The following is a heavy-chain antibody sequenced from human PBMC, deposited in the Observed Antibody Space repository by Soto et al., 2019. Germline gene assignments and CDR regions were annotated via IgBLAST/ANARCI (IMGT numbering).Heavy chain of an antibody. CDR1: GLTCINYA. D-gene: IGHD3-16*01. J-gene: IGHJ4*02. CDR2: ISSTGGGT. CDR3: AKDRRAGGNSAFYFDF. V-gene: IGHV3-23*01. Sequence: GGALRLSCASSGLTCINYAISWVRQAPGKGLEWVSLISSTGGGTYYADSVKGRFTISRDNSHNTLYLQVHSLTAEDTAVYYCAKDRRAGGNSAFYFDFWGQGAQVTVSS.